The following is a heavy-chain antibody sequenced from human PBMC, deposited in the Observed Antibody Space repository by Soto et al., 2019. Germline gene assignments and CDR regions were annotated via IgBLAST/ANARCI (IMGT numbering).Heavy chain of an antibody. J-gene: IGHJ4*02. V-gene: IGHV3-66*01. CDR1: GFTVSSNY. D-gene: IGHD6-19*01. CDR3: ARGKDDIAVEPIDY. CDR2: IYSGGST. Sequence: EVQLVESGGGLVQPGGSLRLSCAASGFTVSSNYMSWVRQAPGKGLEWVSVIYSGGSTYYADSVKGRFTISRDNSKSTLYLQMNSLRAEDTAVYYCARGKDDIAVEPIDYWGQGTLVTVSS.